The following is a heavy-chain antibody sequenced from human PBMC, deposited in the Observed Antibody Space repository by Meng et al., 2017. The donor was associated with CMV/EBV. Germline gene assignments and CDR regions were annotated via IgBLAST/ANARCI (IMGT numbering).Heavy chain of an antibody. J-gene: IGHJ4*02. V-gene: IGHV4-34*01. CDR3: ARGAPGY. CDR1: GGSFSGYS. Sequence: ETLSLTCAVNGGSFSGYSWTWIRQSPAKGLEWIGNIKDTGTTNYNPSLKSRVSILVDTSKNQFSLKLKSVTGADTAIYYCARGAPGYWGQGTLVTVSS. CDR2: IKDTGTT.